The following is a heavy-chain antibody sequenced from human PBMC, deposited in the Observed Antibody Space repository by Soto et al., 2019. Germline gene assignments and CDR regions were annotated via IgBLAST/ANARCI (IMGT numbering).Heavy chain of an antibody. V-gene: IGHV3-15*07. J-gene: IGHJ4*02. Sequence: GGSLRLSCAASGFTFSNAWMNWVRQAPGKGLEWVGRIKSKTDGGTTDYTAPVKGRFTISRDDSKNTLYLQMNSLKTEDTAVYYCTTGDSSGYYYVYWGQGTLVTVSS. D-gene: IGHD3-22*01. CDR2: IKSKTDGGTT. CDR1: GFTFSNAW. CDR3: TTGDSSGYYYVY.